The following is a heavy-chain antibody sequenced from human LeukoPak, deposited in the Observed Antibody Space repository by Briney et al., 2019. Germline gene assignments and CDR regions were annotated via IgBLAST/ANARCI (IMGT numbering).Heavy chain of an antibody. J-gene: IGHJ4*02. D-gene: IGHD3-22*01. CDR1: GYSFTYYY. CDR3: ARHLGGDRTSGFYNY. Sequence: GESLKISCKASGYSFTYYYIGWVRQMPGKGLEWTGIIYPGDSDTKYSPSFQGQVTISADKSINTAYLEWSSLRASDTAMYYCARHLGGDRTSGFYNYWGQGTLVTASS. CDR2: IYPGDSDT. V-gene: IGHV5-51*01.